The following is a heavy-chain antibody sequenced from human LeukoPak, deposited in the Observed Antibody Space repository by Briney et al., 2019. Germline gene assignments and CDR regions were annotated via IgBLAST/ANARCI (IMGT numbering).Heavy chain of an antibody. Sequence: GGSLRLSCAASGFTFSSYEMNWVRQAPGKGLEWVSSISSSSSYIYYADSVKGRFTISRDNAKNSLYLQMNSLRAEDTAVYYCARGRNDHRFDYWGQGTLVTVSS. D-gene: IGHD1-14*01. V-gene: IGHV3-21*01. J-gene: IGHJ4*02. CDR3: ARGRNDHRFDY. CDR2: ISSSSSYI. CDR1: GFTFSSYE.